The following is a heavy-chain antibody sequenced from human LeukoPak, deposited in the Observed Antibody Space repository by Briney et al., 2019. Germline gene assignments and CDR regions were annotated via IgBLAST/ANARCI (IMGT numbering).Heavy chain of an antibody. Sequence: SGTLSLTCAVYGGSFSGYYWSWIRQPPGKGLEWIGEINHSGSTNYNPSLKSRVTISVDTSKNQFSLKLSSVTAADTAVYYCARGHFGVVSYWGQGTLVTVSS. V-gene: IGHV4-34*01. CDR3: ARGHFGVVSY. J-gene: IGHJ4*02. CDR1: GGSFSGYY. CDR2: INHSGST. D-gene: IGHD3-3*01.